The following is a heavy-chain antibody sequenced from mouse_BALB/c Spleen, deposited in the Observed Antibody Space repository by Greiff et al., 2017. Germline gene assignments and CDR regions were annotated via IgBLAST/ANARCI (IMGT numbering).Heavy chain of an antibody. CDR1: GFTFSSFG. J-gene: IGHJ3*01. Sequence: EVKLQESGGGLVQPGGSRKLSCAASGFTFSSFGMHWVRQAPEKGLEWVAYISSGSSTIYYADTVKGRFTISRDNPKNTLFLQMTSLRSEDTAMYYCARSRDSWFAYWGQGTLVTVSA. CDR3: ARSRDSWFAY. CDR2: ISSGSSTI. V-gene: IGHV5-17*02.